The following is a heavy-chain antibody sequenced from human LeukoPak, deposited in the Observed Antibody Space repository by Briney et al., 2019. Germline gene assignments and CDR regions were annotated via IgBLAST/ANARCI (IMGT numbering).Heavy chain of an antibody. J-gene: IGHJ4*02. CDR3: AKVVYYGSGSLGGFDY. CDR2: TRYDGTDK. D-gene: IGHD3-10*01. Sequence: PGGSLRLSCAASGFTFSVYGMHWVRQAPGKGLEWVAFTRYDGTDKYYADSVRGRFTISRDNSKNTLYLQMNSLRAEDTAVYYCAKVVYYGSGSLGGFDYWGQGTLVTVSS. V-gene: IGHV3-30*02. CDR1: GFTFSVYG.